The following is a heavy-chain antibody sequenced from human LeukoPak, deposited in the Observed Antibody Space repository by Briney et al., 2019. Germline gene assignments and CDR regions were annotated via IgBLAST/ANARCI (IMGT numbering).Heavy chain of an antibody. J-gene: IGHJ3*02. CDR3: ARLRVRGVIGAFDI. CDR2: IDPSDSYN. CDR1: GYTFIGYY. D-gene: IGHD3-10*01. V-gene: IGHV5-10-1*01. Sequence: GASVKVSCKASGYTFIGYYMHWVRQMPGKGLEWMGRIDPSDSYNNYRPSFQGHVTISADKSISTAYLQWSSLKASDTAMYYCARLRVRGVIGAFDIWGQGTMVTVSS.